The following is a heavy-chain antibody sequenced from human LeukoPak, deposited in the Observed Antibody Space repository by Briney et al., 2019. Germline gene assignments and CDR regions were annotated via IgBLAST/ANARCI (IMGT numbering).Heavy chain of an antibody. CDR1: GFIFRNYG. D-gene: IGHD3-22*01. V-gene: IGHV3-53*01. Sequence: PGGTQRLSCAASGFIFRNYGMNWVRQAPGKGLEWVSFIYTTGRTHDSDSVKGRFTISRDSSKNTLYLQMNSLRAEDTAVYYCARRAGDYSHPYDYWGQGTLVTVSS. CDR2: IYTTGRT. J-gene: IGHJ4*02. CDR3: ARRAGDYSHPYDY.